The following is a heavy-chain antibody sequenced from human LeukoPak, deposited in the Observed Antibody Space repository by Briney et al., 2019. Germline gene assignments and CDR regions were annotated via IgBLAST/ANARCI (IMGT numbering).Heavy chain of an antibody. J-gene: IGHJ4*02. Sequence: PGGSLRLSCAASGFTFSIYSMNWVRQPPGKGLEWVSSISSSSYIYYADSVKGRFTTSRDNAKNALYLQMNSLRAEDTAVYYCAKDQGDYVPINNFDYWGQGTLVTVSS. CDR3: AKDQGDYVPINNFDY. CDR1: GFTFSIYS. V-gene: IGHV3-21*01. D-gene: IGHD4-17*01. CDR2: ISSSSYI.